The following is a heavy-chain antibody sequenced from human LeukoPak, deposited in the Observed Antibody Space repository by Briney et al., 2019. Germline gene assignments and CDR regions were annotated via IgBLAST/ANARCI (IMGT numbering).Heavy chain of an antibody. D-gene: IGHD2-15*01. CDR2: FYYSGST. Sequence: SETLSLTCTVSGDSISSYYWGWIRQPPGKGLEWIGSFYYSGSTYYNPSLKSRVTISVDTSKNQFSLRLSSVTAADTAVYYCARTIVVVVAATIDYWGQGTLVTVSS. CDR3: ARTIVVVVAATIDY. V-gene: IGHV4-39*01. CDR1: GDSISSYY. J-gene: IGHJ4*02.